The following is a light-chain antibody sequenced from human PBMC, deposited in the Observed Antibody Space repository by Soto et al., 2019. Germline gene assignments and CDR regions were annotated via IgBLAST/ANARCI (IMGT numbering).Light chain of an antibody. V-gene: IGLV1-40*01. CDR1: SSNIGAGYD. CDR2: GNS. Sequence: QSVLTQPPSVSGAPGQRVTLSCTGSSSNIGAGYDVHWYQQHPGTAPKLLIYGNSNRPSGVPDRFSGSKSGTSASLAITGGQAEDEADYYCQSYDTSLSVLDVFGTGTKLTVL. J-gene: IGLJ1*01. CDR3: QSYDTSLSVLDV.